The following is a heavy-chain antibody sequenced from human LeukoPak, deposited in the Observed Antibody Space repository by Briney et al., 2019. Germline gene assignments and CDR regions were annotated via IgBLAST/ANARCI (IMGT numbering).Heavy chain of an antibody. CDR1: GFTFSSYE. CDR3: AREGLWNSNDY. V-gene: IGHV3-48*03. D-gene: IGHD1-7*01. J-gene: IGHJ4*02. Sequence: PGGSLRLSCAASGFTFSSYEMNWVRQAPGKGLEWVSYISGIGSTIYYADSVKGRFTISRDNAKNSLYLQMNSLRAEDTAVYYCAREGLWNSNDYWGQGTLVTVSS. CDR2: ISGIGSTI.